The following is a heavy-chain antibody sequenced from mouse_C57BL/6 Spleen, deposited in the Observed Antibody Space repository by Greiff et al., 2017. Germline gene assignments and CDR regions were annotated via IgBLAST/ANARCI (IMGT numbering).Heavy chain of an antibody. Sequence: QVQLQQSGPELVKPGASVKISCKASGYAFSSSWMNWVKQRPGKGLEWIGRIYPGDGDTNYNGKFKGKATLTADKSSSTAYMQLSSLPSEDSAVYVCARLSYDYFDYWGQGTTLTVSS. V-gene: IGHV1-82*01. CDR2: IYPGDGDT. CDR1: GYAFSSSW. D-gene: IGHD1-1*01. CDR3: ARLSYDYFDY. J-gene: IGHJ2*01.